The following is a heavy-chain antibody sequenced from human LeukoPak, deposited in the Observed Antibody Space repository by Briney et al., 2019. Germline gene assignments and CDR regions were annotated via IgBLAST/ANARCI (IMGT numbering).Heavy chain of an antibody. CDR2: ISSSGNTI. Sequence: GESLRLSCAASGFTFRSYDMNWVRQAPGKGLEWVSYISSSGNTIYYADSVKGRFTISRDNAKNSLFLQMNSLRAEDTAVYYCVRDTLVRGVHFDYWGQGTLVTVSS. J-gene: IGHJ4*02. CDR3: VRDTLVRGVHFDY. CDR1: GFTFRSYD. V-gene: IGHV3-48*03. D-gene: IGHD3-10*01.